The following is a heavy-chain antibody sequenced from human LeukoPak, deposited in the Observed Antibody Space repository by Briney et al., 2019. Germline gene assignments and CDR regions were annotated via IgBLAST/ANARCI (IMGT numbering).Heavy chain of an antibody. CDR3: ARVPIAAAGNDAFDI. J-gene: IGHJ3*02. V-gene: IGHV4-39*07. CDR2: IYYSGNT. CDR1: GGSISSSAYY. D-gene: IGHD6-13*01. Sequence: SETLSLTCIVSGGSISSSAYYWGWIRQPPGKGLEWIGTIYYSGNTYSNPSLKSRLTISVHTSKNQFSLKLSSVTAADTAVYYCARVPIAAAGNDAFDIWGQGTMVTVSS.